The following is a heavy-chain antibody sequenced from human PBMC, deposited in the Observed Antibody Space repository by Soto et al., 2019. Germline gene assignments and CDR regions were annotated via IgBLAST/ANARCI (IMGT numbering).Heavy chain of an antibody. V-gene: IGHV1-69*12. J-gene: IGHJ3*02. CDR3: ARAKRGYSSGWYDAFDN. CDR2: IIPIFGTA. CDR1: GGTFSSYA. Sequence: QVQLVQSGAEVKKPGSSVKVSCKASGGTFSSYAISWVRQAPGQGLEWMGGIIPIFGTANYAQKFQGRVTITADESTSTAYMELSSLRSEDTAVYYCARAKRGYSSGWYDAFDNWGQGTMVTVSS. D-gene: IGHD6-13*01.